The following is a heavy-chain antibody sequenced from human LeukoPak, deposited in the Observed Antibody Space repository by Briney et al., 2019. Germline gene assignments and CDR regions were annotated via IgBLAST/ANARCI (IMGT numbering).Heavy chain of an antibody. Sequence: PGGSLRLSCAASRFTFSSYGMHWVRQAPGKGLEWVAVIWYDGSNKYYADSVKGRFTISRDNSKNTLYLQMNSLRAEDTAVYYCARDHYYGSGSYTPFDYWGQGTLVTVSS. CDR2: IWYDGSNK. CDR3: ARDHYYGSGSYTPFDY. J-gene: IGHJ4*02. V-gene: IGHV3-33*01. D-gene: IGHD3-10*01. CDR1: RFTFSSYG.